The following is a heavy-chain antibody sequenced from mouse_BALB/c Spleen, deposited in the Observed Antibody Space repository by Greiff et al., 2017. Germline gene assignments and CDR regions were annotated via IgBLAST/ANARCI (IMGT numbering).Heavy chain of an antibody. V-gene: IGHV1-9*01. CDR2: ILPGSGST. CDR1: GYTFSSYW. J-gene: IGHJ2*01. Sequence: QVQLQQSGAELMKPGASVKISCKATGYTFSSYWIEWVKQRPGHGLEWIGEILPGSGSTNYNEKFKGKATFTADTSSNTAYMQLSSLTSEDSAVYYCARGGLLRLRHYFDYWGQGTTLTVSS. D-gene: IGHD1-2*01. CDR3: ARGGLLRLRHYFDY.